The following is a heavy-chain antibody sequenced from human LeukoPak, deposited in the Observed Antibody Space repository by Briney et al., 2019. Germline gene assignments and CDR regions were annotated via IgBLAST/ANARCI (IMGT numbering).Heavy chain of an antibody. V-gene: IGHV3-48*01. Sequence: GGSLRLSCAASGFTFSSYSMNGVRQTPEKGLEWVSHISSGSSNKYYADSVKGRFTISRDNAKNSLFLQMNSLRVEDTAVYYCARSMGPGHYYVADYWGQGTLVTVSS. D-gene: IGHD3-22*01. CDR3: ARSMGPGHYYVADY. J-gene: IGHJ4*02. CDR1: GFTFSSYS. CDR2: ISSGSSNK.